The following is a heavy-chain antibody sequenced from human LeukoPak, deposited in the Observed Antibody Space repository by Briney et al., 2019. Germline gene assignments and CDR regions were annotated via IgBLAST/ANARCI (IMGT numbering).Heavy chain of an antibody. CDR2: ISTSGVHT. Sequence: GGSLRLSCEASGFTFSSSSMNWVRQAPGKGLEWVSSISTSGVHTFFADSVKGRFSISRDNAKNSLFLQMNSLRPEDSAVFFCARGDHLTGFDSWGQGTLVTVSS. V-gene: IGHV3-21*01. D-gene: IGHD3-9*01. J-gene: IGHJ4*02. CDR3: ARGDHLTGFDS. CDR1: GFTFSSSS.